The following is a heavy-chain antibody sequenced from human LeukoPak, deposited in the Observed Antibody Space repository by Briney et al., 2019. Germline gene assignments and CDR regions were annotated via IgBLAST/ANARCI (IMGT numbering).Heavy chain of an antibody. CDR1: GYTFTGYY. CDR3: AREEVSGGYNYGREFDY. J-gene: IGHJ4*02. D-gene: IGHD5-18*01. V-gene: IGHV1-2*02. CDR2: INPNSGGT. Sequence: ASVKVSCKASGYTFTGYYMHWVRQAPGQGLEWMGWINPNSGGTNYAQKFQGRVTMTRDTSISTAYMELSRLRSDDTAVYYCAREEVSGGYNYGREFDYWGQGTLVTVSS.